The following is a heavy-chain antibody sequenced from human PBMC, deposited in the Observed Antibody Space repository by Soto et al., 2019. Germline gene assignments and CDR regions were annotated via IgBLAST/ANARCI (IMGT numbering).Heavy chain of an antibody. Sequence: SQTLSLTCNVSGGSIGRGGYYWSWIRQHPGKGLEWIGYIYYSGSTYYNPSLKSRVTISVDTSKNQFSLKLSSVTAADTAVYSCARARLRYCSGGSCSDFDYWRQGSLLTVSS. CDR3: ARARLRYCSGGSCSDFDY. D-gene: IGHD2-15*01. V-gene: IGHV4-31*03. J-gene: IGHJ4*02. CDR1: GGSIGRGGYY. CDR2: IYYSGST.